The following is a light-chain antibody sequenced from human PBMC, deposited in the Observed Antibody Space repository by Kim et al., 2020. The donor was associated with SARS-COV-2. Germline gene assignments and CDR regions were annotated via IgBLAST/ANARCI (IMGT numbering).Light chain of an antibody. CDR1: SSNIGSNY. V-gene: IGLV1-47*01. Sequence: GQRVTLSCSGSSSNIGSNYVYWYQQLPGTAPKLLIYRNNQRPSGVPDRFSGSKSGTSASLAISGLRSEDEADYYCAAWDDSLREWVFGGGTQLTVL. CDR3: AAWDDSLREWV. CDR2: RNN. J-gene: IGLJ3*02.